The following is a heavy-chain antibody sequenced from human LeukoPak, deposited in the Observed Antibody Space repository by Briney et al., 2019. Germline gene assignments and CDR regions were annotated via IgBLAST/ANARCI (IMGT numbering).Heavy chain of an antibody. Sequence: ASVKVSCKASGYTFTDYYIHWVRQAPGQGLEWMGWINPNSGGTNYAQKFQDRVTMTRDTSISTAYMELSRLTSDDTAVYYCARVAGSTGTTGIFTLYWFDPWGQGTLVTVSS. CDR1: GYTFTDYY. CDR2: INPNSGGT. CDR3: ARVAGSTGTTGIFTLYWFDP. V-gene: IGHV1-2*02. J-gene: IGHJ5*02. D-gene: IGHD1-1*01.